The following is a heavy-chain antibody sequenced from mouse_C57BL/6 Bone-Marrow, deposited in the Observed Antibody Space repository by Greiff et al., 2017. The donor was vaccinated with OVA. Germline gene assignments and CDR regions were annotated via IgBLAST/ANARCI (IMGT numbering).Heavy chain of an antibody. Sequence: EVKVVESGGGLVKPGGSLKLSCAASGFTFSSYAMSWVRQTPEKRLEWVATISDGGSYTYYPDNVKGRFTISRDNAKNNRYLQMSHLKSEDTAMYYCAREGYGNPYYAMDYWGQGTSVTVSS. CDR1: GFTFSSYA. V-gene: IGHV5-4*01. CDR3: AREGYGNPYYAMDY. CDR2: ISDGGSYT. D-gene: IGHD2-1*01. J-gene: IGHJ4*01.